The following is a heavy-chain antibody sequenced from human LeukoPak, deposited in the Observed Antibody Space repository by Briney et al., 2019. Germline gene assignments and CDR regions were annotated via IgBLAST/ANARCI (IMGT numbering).Heavy chain of an antibody. Sequence: SETLSLTCAVSGGSISSSNWWSWVRQPPGKGLEWIGEIYHSGSTNYNPSLKSRVTISVDKSKNQFSLKLSSVTAADTAVYYCARVDSGSYSYYYYYMDVWGKGTTVTVSS. CDR1: GGSISSSNW. D-gene: IGHD1-26*01. CDR3: ARVDSGSYSYYYYYMDV. J-gene: IGHJ6*03. CDR2: IYHSGST. V-gene: IGHV4-4*02.